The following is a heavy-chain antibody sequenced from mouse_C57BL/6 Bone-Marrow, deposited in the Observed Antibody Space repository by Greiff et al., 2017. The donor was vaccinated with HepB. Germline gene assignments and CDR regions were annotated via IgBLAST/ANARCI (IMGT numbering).Heavy chain of an antibody. D-gene: IGHD2-12*01. Sequence: VQLQQSGPELVKPGASVKLSCKASGYTFTSYDINWVKQRPGQGLEWIGWIYPRDGSTKYNEKFKGKATFTADTSSNTAYMQLSSLTTEDSAIYYCATYTKYFDVWGTGTTVTVSS. J-gene: IGHJ1*03. V-gene: IGHV1-85*01. CDR2: IYPRDGST. CDR1: GYTFTSYD. CDR3: ATYTKYFDV.